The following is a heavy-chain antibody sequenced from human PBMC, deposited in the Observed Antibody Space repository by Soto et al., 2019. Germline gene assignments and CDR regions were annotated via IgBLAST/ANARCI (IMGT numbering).Heavy chain of an antibody. CDR3: AKDTDKLTVVTPFDY. V-gene: IGHV3-23*01. CDR2: ISGSGGST. CDR1: GFTFSSYA. D-gene: IGHD2-15*01. J-gene: IGHJ4*02. Sequence: PVGSLRLSCAASGFTFSSYAMSWVRQAPGKGLEWVSAISGSGGSTYYADSVKGRFTISRDNSKNTLYLQMNSLRAEDTAVYYCAKDTDKLTVVTPFDYWGQGTLVTVST.